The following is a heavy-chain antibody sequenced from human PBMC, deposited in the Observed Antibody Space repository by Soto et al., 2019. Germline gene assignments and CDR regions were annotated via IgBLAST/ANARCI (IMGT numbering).Heavy chain of an antibody. Sequence: QVQLVESGGGVVQPGRSLRLSSAASGFTFSSYAMHWVRQAPGKGLEWVAVISYDGSNKYYADSVKGRFTISSDNSKNTQYLQMNSLRAEDTAVYYCARQQWLGTDYWGQGTLVTVSS. CDR1: GFTFSSYA. CDR2: ISYDGSNK. J-gene: IGHJ4*02. V-gene: IGHV3-30-3*01. D-gene: IGHD6-19*01. CDR3: ARQQWLGTDY.